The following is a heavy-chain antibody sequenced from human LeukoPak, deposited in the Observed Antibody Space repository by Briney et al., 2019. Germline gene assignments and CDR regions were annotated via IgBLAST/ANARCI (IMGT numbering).Heavy chain of an antibody. J-gene: IGHJ4*02. V-gene: IGHV3-30*18. Sequence: PGGSLRLSCAASGFTFSSYGMHWVRQAPGKGLEWVAVISYDGSNKYYADSVKGRFTISRDNSKNTLYLQMSSLRVEDTAVYYCAKGGGWELLRPYFFDYWGQGTLVTVSS. CDR2: ISYDGSNK. CDR1: GFTFSSYG. CDR3: AKGGGWELLRPYFFDY. D-gene: IGHD1-26*01.